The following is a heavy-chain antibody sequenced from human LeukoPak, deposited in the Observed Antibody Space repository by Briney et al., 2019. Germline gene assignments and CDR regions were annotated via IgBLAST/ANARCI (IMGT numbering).Heavy chain of an antibody. CDR1: GGSFSGYY. D-gene: IGHD6-6*01. Sequence: SETLSLTCAVYGGSFSGYYWSWIRQPPGKGLEWIGEINHSGSTNYNPSLKSRATISVDTSKNQFSLKLSSVTAADTAVYYCARAKQLVVLRWFDPWGQGTLVTVSS. J-gene: IGHJ5*02. CDR3: ARAKQLVVLRWFDP. V-gene: IGHV4-34*01. CDR2: INHSGST.